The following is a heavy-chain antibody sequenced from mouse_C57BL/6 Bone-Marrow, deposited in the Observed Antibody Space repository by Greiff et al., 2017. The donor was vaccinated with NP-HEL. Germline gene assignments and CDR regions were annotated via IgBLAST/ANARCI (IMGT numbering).Heavy chain of an antibody. CDR3: ARDKGGQLRLPFAY. CDR2: ISDGGSYT. J-gene: IGHJ3*01. CDR1: GFTFSSYA. D-gene: IGHD3-2*02. Sequence: EVMLVESGGGLVKPGGSLKLSCAASGFTFSSYAMSWVRQTPEKRLEWVATISDGGSYTYYPDNVKGRFTISRDNAKNNLYLQMSHLKSEDTAMYYCARDKGGQLRLPFAYWGQGTLVTVSA. V-gene: IGHV5-4*01.